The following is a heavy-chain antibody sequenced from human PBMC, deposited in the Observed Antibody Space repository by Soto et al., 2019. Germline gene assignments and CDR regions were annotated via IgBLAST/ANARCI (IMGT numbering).Heavy chain of an antibody. D-gene: IGHD6-13*01. J-gene: IGHJ4*02. CDR3: ARFGLYSSSWYANDY. CDR2: IIPILGIA. Sequence: QVQLVQSGAEVKKPGSSVKVSCKASVGTFSSYTISWVRQAPGQGLEWMGRIIPILGIANYAQKFQGRVTITADKSTSTAYIELSSLRSEDTAVYYCARFGLYSSSWYANDYWGQGTLVTVSS. V-gene: IGHV1-69*02. CDR1: VGTFSSYT.